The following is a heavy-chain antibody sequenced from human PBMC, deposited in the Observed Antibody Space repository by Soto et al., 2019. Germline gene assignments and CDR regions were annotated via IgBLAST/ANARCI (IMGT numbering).Heavy chain of an antibody. D-gene: IGHD2-2*02. Sequence: GSLRLSCAASGFTFSSYGMHWVRQAPGRGLEWVGVISYDGSNKYYAGSVKGRFTISRDNSKNTLFLQMNSLRAEDTAVYFCATYTSLDYGGQGTLVTVSS. J-gene: IGHJ4*02. CDR3: ATYTSLDY. CDR1: GFTFSSYG. V-gene: IGHV3-30*03. CDR2: ISYDGSNK.